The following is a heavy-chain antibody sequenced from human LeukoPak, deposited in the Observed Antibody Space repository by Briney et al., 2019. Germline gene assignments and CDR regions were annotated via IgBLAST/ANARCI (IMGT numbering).Heavy chain of an antibody. CDR2: IYTSGST. CDR3: AREVPEGLYIAAAGTADY. Sequence: SETLSLTCTVSGGSISSGSYYWSWIRQPAGKGLEWIGRIYTSGSTNYNPSLKSRVTISVDTSKNQFSLRLSSVTAADTAVYYCAREVPEGLYIAAAGTADYWGQGTLVTVSS. V-gene: IGHV4-61*02. CDR1: GGSISSGSYY. D-gene: IGHD6-13*01. J-gene: IGHJ4*02.